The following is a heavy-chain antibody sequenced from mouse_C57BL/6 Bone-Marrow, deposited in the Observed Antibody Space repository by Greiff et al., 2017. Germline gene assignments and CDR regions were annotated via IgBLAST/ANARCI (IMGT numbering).Heavy chain of an antibody. V-gene: IGHV1-64*01. CDR2: IHPNSGST. J-gene: IGHJ3*01. CDR3: ARRDYYGSSFAWFAY. CDR1: GYIFTSYW. Sequence: QVQLQQPGAELVKPGASVKLSCKASGYIFTSYWMHWVKQRPGQGLEWIGMIHPNSGSTNYNEKFKSKATLTVDKSSSTAYMQLSSLTSEDSAVYYCARRDYYGSSFAWFAYWGQGTLVTVSA. D-gene: IGHD1-1*01.